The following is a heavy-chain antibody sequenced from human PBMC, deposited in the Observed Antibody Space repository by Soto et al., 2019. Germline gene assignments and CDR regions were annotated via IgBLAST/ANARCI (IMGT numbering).Heavy chain of an antibody. Sequence: SETLSLTCTVSGSSISSYYWSWIRQPPGKGLEWIGYIYYSGSTNYNPSLKSRVTISVDTSKNQFSLKLSSVTAADTAVYYRARHDFSGGSCYSNYYYYYMDVWGKGTTVTVSS. CDR2: IYYSGST. J-gene: IGHJ6*03. CDR3: ARHDFSGGSCYSNYYYYYMDV. CDR1: GSSISSYY. D-gene: IGHD2-15*01. V-gene: IGHV4-59*08.